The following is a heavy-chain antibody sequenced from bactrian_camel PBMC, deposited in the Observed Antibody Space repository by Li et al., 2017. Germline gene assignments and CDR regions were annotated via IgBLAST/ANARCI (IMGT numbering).Heavy chain of an antibody. CDR2: VCRDAKI. Sequence: VESGGGSVQAGGSLRLSCIASGVSTGLTYMAWFRQAPGKEREGVAGVCRDAKIRYADFVKGRFTISADGAKSTLSLQMKSLKPEDTAVYYCAADPRPKPLDSLFVVDEYNNWGQGTQVTVS. D-gene: IGHD2*01. CDR1: GVSTGLTY. J-gene: IGHJ4*01. V-gene: IGHV3S53*01. CDR3: AADPRPKPLDSLFVVDEYNN.